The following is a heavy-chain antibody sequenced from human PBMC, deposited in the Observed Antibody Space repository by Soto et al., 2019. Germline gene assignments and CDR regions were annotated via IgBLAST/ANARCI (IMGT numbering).Heavy chain of an antibody. CDR1: GGSIRSGGYY. D-gene: IGHD6-13*01. Sequence: QVQLQESGPGLVKPSQTLSLTCTVSGGSIRSGGYYWSWIRQHPGKGLEWIGYIYYSGSTYYNPSLKSRVTISVDTSKNQFSLKLSSVTVADTAVYYCARDPSGIAAEGWFDHWGQGTLVTVSS. CDR3: ARDPSGIAAEGWFDH. J-gene: IGHJ5*02. V-gene: IGHV4-31*03. CDR2: IYYSGST.